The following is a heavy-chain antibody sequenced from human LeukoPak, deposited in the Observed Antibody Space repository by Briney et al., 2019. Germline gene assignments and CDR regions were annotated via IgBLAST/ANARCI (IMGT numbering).Heavy chain of an antibody. CDR1: GFTFSSYG. Sequence: GRSLRLSCAASGFTFSSYGMHWVRQAPGKGLEWVAVISYDGSNKYYADSVKGRSTISRDNSKNTLYLQMNSLRAEDTAFYYCAKAPTYGDYNTGYYYHYMDVWGKGTTVTVSS. D-gene: IGHD4-17*01. CDR2: ISYDGSNK. V-gene: IGHV3-30*18. CDR3: AKAPTYGDYNTGYYYHYMDV. J-gene: IGHJ6*03.